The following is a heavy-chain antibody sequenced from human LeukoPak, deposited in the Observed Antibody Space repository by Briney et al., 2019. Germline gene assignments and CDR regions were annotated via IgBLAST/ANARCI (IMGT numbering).Heavy chain of an antibody. D-gene: IGHD5-12*01. Sequence: GGSLRLSCAASGFTFSSYGMTWVRQAPGKGLEWVSAISGGGGTTYYTDSVKGRFTISRDNSKNTLYLQMKSLRAEDTAVYYCAKDLSGGYDYFDYWGQGTLVTVSS. CDR3: AKDLSGGYDYFDY. V-gene: IGHV3-23*01. J-gene: IGHJ4*02. CDR2: ISGGGGTT. CDR1: GFTFSSYG.